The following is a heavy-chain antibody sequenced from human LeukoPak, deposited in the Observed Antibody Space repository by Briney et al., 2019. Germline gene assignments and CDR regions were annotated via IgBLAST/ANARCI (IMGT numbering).Heavy chain of an antibody. CDR3: TSSQGGV. V-gene: IGHV3-53*01. CDR1: GFTVSSNY. D-gene: IGHD3-3*01. J-gene: IGHJ4*02. Sequence: GGSLRLSCAASGFTVSSNYMSWVRQAPGKGLEWVSVIYSGGSTYYADSVKGRFTISRDNAKNSLSLQMSSLRAEDTAVYYCTSSQGGVWGQGTLVTVSS. CDR2: IYSGGST.